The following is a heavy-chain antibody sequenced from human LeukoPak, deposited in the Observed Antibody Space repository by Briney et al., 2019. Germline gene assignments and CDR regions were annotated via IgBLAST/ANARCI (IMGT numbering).Heavy chain of an antibody. CDR2: IDIAGDT. J-gene: IGHJ4*02. D-gene: IGHD6-13*01. CDR3: ARVAAAGKGFDY. Sequence: GGSLRLSCATSGFTFGSYDMHWVRQATGKGLDWVSAIDIAGDTYYPGSVKGRFTISRENAKNSLYLQMNSLRAGDTAVYYCARVAAAGKGFDYWGQGALVTVSS. V-gene: IGHV3-13*01. CDR1: GFTFGSYD.